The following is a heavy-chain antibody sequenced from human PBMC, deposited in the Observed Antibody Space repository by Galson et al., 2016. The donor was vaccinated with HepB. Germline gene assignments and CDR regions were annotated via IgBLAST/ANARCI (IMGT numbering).Heavy chain of an antibody. D-gene: IGHD4-17*01. V-gene: IGHV3-7*01. Sequence: LRLSCATSGFTFSSYWMTWVRQAPGKGLEWVANINQDGIEKYYVGSVEGRFTISRDNAKKSLYLQMDSRRAEDTAVYYCARSGEPSWGQGTLVTVSS. CDR1: GFTFSSYW. CDR3: ARSGEPS. J-gene: IGHJ5*02. CDR2: INQDGIEK.